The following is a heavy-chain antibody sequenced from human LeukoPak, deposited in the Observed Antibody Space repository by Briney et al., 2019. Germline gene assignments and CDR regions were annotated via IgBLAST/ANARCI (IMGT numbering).Heavy chain of an antibody. CDR2: IYYTGST. V-gene: IGHV4-31*03. D-gene: IGHD1-26*01. CDR3: AGGTKWEVLPGY. Sequence: SETLSLTCTVSGASISSGGYYWNWVRQHPGKGLEWIGYIYYTGSTHYNPSLKSRLAISLDTSENQFSLNLSSVTAADTAVYYCAGGTKWEVLPGYWGQGTLVTVSS. J-gene: IGHJ4*02. CDR1: GASISSGGYY.